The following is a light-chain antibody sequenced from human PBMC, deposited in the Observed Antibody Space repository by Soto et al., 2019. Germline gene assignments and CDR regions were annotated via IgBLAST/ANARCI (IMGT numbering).Light chain of an antibody. J-gene: IGKJ1*01. CDR1: QSVSSY. CDR2: DAS. CDR3: QQRSNWPT. V-gene: IGKV3-11*01. Sequence: EIVLTQSPATLSLSPGERATLSCRASQSVSSYLAWYQQKPGQAPRLLIYDASNRATGIPARFSGSGFGTDFTLTISSLETEDFAVYYCQQRSNWPTFGQGTKVEIK.